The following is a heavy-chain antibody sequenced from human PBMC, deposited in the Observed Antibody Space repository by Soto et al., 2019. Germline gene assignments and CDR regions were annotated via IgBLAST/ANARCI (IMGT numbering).Heavy chain of an antibody. Sequence: GGSLRLSCAASGFTFSSYAMSWVRQAPGKGLEWVSAISGSGGSTYYADSVKGRFTISRDNSKNTLYLQMNSLRAEDTAVYYCAKDLNRPDLRPPPNYFDYWGQGTLVTVSS. V-gene: IGHV3-23*01. CDR2: ISGSGGST. CDR1: GFTFSSYA. J-gene: IGHJ4*02. D-gene: IGHD4-17*01. CDR3: AKDLNRPDLRPPPNYFDY.